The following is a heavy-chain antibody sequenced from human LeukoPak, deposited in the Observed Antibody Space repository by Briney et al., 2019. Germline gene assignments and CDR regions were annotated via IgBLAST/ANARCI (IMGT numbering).Heavy chain of an antibody. J-gene: IGHJ6*02. CDR3: ARGLYGMDV. Sequence: SETLSLTCAVYGGSFSGYYWSWIRQPPGKGLEWIGEINNSGSTNYNPSLKSRVTISVDTSKNQFSLKLSSVTAADTAVYYCARGLYGMDVWGQGTTVTVSS. V-gene: IGHV4-34*01. CDR2: INNSGST. CDR1: GGSFSGYY.